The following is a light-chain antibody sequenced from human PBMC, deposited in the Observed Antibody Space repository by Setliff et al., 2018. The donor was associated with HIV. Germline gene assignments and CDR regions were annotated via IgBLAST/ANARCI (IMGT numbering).Light chain of an antibody. Sequence: QSVLAQPASVSGSPGQSITISCTGTSSDIGGYDYVTWYQQHPGKAPKLMIFEVNNRPSGVSNRFSGSKSGFTASLTISGLQAEDEADYYCSSYTRSSSYVFGTGTKVTV. CDR2: EVN. CDR1: SSDIGGYDY. CDR3: SSYTRSSSYV. V-gene: IGLV2-14*01. J-gene: IGLJ1*01.